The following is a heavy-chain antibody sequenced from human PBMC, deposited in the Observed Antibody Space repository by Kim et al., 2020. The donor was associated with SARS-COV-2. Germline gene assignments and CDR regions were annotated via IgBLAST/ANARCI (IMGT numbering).Heavy chain of an antibody. CDR1: GFTFSSYG. CDR2: ISYDGSNK. CDR3: ARESITMVRGVVPFDY. D-gene: IGHD3-10*01. J-gene: IGHJ4*02. Sequence: GGSLRLSCAASGFTFSSYGMHWVRQAPGKGLEWVAVISYDGSNKYYADSVKGRFTISRDNSKNTLYLQMNSLRAEDTAVYYCARESITMVRGVVPFDYWGQGTLVTVSS. V-gene: IGHV3-33*05.